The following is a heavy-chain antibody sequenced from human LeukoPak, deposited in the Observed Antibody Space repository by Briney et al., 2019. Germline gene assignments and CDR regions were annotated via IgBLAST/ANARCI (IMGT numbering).Heavy chain of an antibody. CDR3: ARAWDSGPRD. D-gene: IGHD5-12*01. Sequence: NPSETLSLTCTVSGGSISSGGYYWSWIRQHPGKGLEWIGYIYYSGSTYYNPSLKSRVTISVDTSKNQFSLRLSSVTAADTAVYYCARAWDSGPRDWGQGALVTVSS. J-gene: IGHJ4*02. CDR2: IYYSGST. CDR1: GGSISSGGYY. V-gene: IGHV4-31*03.